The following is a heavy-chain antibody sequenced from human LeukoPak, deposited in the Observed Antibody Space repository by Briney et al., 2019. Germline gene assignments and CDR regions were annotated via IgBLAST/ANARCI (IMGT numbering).Heavy chain of an antibody. J-gene: IGHJ3*01. Sequence: GESLKISCKGSGYSFTSYWIGWVRQMPGKGLEWMGIIYPGDSDTRYSPSSEGHVTISADTSINTAYLQWRSLQASDTAMYFCASRVGVAGTFDAFDLWGQGMMVTVSS. CDR1: GYSFTSYW. D-gene: IGHD2-21*02. V-gene: IGHV5-51*01. CDR2: IYPGDSDT. CDR3: ASRVGVAGTFDAFDL.